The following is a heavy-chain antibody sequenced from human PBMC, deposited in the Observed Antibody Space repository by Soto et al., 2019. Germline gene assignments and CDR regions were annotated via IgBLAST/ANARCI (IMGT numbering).Heavy chain of an antibody. V-gene: IGHV4-59*01. D-gene: IGHD4-4*01. J-gene: IGHJ3*02. CDR3: ARVLYVEMATVDAFDI. Sequence: SETLSLTCTVSGGSISSYYWSWIRQPPGKGLEWIGYIYYSGSTNYNPSLKSRVTISVDTSKNQFSLKLSSVTAADTAVYYCARVLYVEMATVDAFDIWGQGTMVTVSS. CDR1: GGSISSYY. CDR2: IYYSGST.